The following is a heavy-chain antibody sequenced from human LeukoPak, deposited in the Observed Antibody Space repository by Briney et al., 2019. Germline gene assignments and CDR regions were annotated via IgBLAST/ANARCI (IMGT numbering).Heavy chain of an antibody. D-gene: IGHD5-18*01. V-gene: IGHV3-30*02. CDR2: IRYDGNNK. J-gene: IGHJ6*03. CDR3: AKDPGMDLYYYYMDV. Sequence: PGGSLRLSCTASGFTFNIYGMHWVRQAPGKGLEWVAFIRYDGNNKYYADSVKGRFSISRTNSKNTLYLQMNSLRAEDTAVYYCAKDPGMDLYYYYMDVWGKGTTVTVSS. CDR1: GFTFNIYG.